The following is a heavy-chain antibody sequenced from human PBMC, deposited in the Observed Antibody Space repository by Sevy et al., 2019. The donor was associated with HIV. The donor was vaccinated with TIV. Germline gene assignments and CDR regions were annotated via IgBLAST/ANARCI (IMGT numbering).Heavy chain of an antibody. D-gene: IGHD3-22*01. Sequence: GGSLRLSCAASGFTFSSYAMSWVRQAPGKGLEWVSAISGSGGSTYYADSVKGRFTISRDNSKNTLYLQMNSLRAEDTAVYYCAKDSGITMIVVVDNWFDPWSQGTLVTVSS. CDR2: ISGSGGST. V-gene: IGHV3-23*01. CDR3: AKDSGITMIVVVDNWFDP. J-gene: IGHJ5*02. CDR1: GFTFSSYA.